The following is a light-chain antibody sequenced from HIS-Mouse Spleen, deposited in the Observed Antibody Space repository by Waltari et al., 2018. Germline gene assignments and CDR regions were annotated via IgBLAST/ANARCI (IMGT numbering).Light chain of an antibody. V-gene: IGLV2-14*01. Sequence: QSALTQPASVSGSPGQSITISCTGTSSDVGGYNYVSWYQQHPGKAPKRMIYEVSNRPSRVSNRFSGSTSGNTASLTISGLQAEDEADYYCSSYTSSSPYVVFGGGTKLTVL. J-gene: IGLJ2*01. CDR3: SSYTSSSPYVV. CDR2: EVS. CDR1: SSDVGGYNY.